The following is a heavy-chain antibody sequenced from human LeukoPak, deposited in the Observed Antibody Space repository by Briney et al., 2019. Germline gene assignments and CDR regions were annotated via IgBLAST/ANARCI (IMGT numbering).Heavy chain of an antibody. CDR3: AKNRNQLLLLFDY. Sequence: GGSLRLSCAASGFTFSSYSMNWVRQAPGKGLEWVSAISGSGGSTYYADSVKGRFTISRDNSKNTLYLQMNSLRAEDTAVYYCAKNRNQLLLLFDYWGQGTLVTVSS. CDR1: GFTFSSYS. J-gene: IGHJ4*02. D-gene: IGHD2-2*01. CDR2: ISGSGGST. V-gene: IGHV3-23*01.